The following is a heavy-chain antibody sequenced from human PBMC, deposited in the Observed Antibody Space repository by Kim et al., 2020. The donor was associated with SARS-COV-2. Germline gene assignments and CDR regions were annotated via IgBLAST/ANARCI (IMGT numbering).Heavy chain of an antibody. D-gene: IGHD1-1*01. CDR2: IWYDGSNK. CDR3: ARGWYNWNDFSLYYYGMDV. V-gene: IGHV3-33*01. Sequence: GGSLRLSCAASGFTFSSYGMHWVRQAPGKGLEWVAVIWYDGSNKYYADSVKGRFTISRDNSKNTLYLQMNSLRAEDTAVYYCARGWYNWNDFSLYYYGMDVWGQGTTVTVSS. CDR1: GFTFSSYG. J-gene: IGHJ6*02.